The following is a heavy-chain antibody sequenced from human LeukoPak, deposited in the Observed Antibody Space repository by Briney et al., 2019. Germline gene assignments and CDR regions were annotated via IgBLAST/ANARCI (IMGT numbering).Heavy chain of an antibody. J-gene: IGHJ4*02. V-gene: IGHV4-34*01. CDR3: ARTPIYYYDNSGYYN. CDR2: INHSGST. Sequence: SETLSLTCAVYGGSFSGYYWSWIRQPPGKGLEWIGEINHSGSTNYNPSLKSRVTMSVDTSKNQFSLKLSSVTAADTAVYFCARTPIYYYDNSGYYNWGQGTLVTVSS. CDR1: GGSFSGYY. D-gene: IGHD3-22*01.